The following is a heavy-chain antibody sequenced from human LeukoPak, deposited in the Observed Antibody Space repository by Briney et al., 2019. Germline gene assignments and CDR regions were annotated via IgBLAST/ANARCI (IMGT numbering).Heavy chain of an antibody. V-gene: IGHV3-23*01. Sequence: PGGSLRLSCAASGFTFSSYAMSWVRQAPGKGLEWVSAITSSGGSAYYADSVKGRFTISRDNSKNTLYLQMNSLRAEDTAVYYCARMVKRFDYWGQGTLVTVSS. CDR2: ITSSGGSA. CDR1: GFTFSSYA. J-gene: IGHJ4*02. CDR3: ARMVKRFDY. D-gene: IGHD5-18*01.